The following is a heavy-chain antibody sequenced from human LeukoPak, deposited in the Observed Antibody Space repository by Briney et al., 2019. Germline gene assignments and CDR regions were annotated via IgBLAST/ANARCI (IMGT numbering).Heavy chain of an antibody. D-gene: IGHD6-19*01. J-gene: IGHJ3*02. CDR1: GFTFSSYG. Sequence: PGGSLRLSCAASGFTFSSYGMHWVRQAPGKGLEWVAVIWYDGSNKYYADSVKGRFTISRDNSKNTLYLQMNSLRAEDTAVYYCARGCRQWLVYAFDIWGQGTMATVSS. CDR3: ARGCRQWLVYAFDI. V-gene: IGHV3-33*01. CDR2: IWYDGSNK.